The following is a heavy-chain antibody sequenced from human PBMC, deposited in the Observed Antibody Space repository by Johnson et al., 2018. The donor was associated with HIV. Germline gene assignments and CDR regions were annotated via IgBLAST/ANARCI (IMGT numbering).Heavy chain of an antibody. D-gene: IGHD3-16*02. CDR3: ARGGLGYQNIHDPFDI. CDR1: GFTFSSYS. V-gene: IGHV3-30*03. CDR2: ISYDGSNK. J-gene: IGHJ3*02. Sequence: QVQLVESGGGLVQPGGSLRLSCAASGFTFSSYSMNWVRQAPGKGLEWVAVISYDGSNKYYADSMKGRFTISRDNAKNSLYLQMNSLRAEDTAFYYCARGGLGYQNIHDPFDIWGQGTMVTVSS.